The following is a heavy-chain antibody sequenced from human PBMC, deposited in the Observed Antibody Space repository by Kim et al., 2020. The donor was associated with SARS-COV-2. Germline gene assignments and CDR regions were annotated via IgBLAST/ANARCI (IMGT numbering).Heavy chain of an antibody. D-gene: IGHD5-12*01. CDR3: ARVEPGYSGYDFWDYGMDV. CDR2: IIPILGIA. V-gene: IGHV1-69*02. J-gene: IGHJ6*02. CDR1: GGTFSSYT. Sequence: SVKVSCKASGGTFSSYTINWVRQAPGQGLEWMGRIIPILGIANYAQKFQGRVTITADKSTSTAYMELSSLRSEDTAVYYCARVEPGYSGYDFWDYGMDVWGQGTTVTVSS.